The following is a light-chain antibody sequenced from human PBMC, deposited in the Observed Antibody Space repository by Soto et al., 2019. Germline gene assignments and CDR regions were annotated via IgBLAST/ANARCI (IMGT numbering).Light chain of an antibody. Sequence: DIQMTQSPSTLSASVGDRVTITCRASQSTSTWLAWYQQRPGKTPNLLISEASKLESGVPSRFSGSGSGTEFTLTFSSLQTDDFATYYCQQYITYPYAFDQGTKVEIK. J-gene: IGKJ1*01. CDR1: QSTSTW. V-gene: IGKV1-5*03. CDR2: EAS. CDR3: QQYITYPYA.